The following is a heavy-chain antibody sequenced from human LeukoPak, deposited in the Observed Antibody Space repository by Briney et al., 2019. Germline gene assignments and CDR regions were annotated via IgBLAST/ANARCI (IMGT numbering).Heavy chain of an antibody. CDR2: IIPILGIA. V-gene: IGHV1-69*04. D-gene: IGHD2-21*01. Sequence: SVKVSFKASGGTFSIYAISWVRPAPGQGLEWMGRIIPILGIANYAQKFQGRVTITADKSTSTAYMELSSLRSEDTAVYYCARWSWPISYYYYGMDVWGQGTTVTVSS. CDR3: ARWSWPISYYYYGMDV. CDR1: GGTFSIYA. J-gene: IGHJ6*02.